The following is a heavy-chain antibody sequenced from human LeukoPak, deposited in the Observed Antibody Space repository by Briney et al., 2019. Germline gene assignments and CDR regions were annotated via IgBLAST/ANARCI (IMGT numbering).Heavy chain of an antibody. J-gene: IGHJ4*02. CDR2: ISGSGGST. V-gene: IGHV3-23*01. CDR3: AKGCEEWIQLWLPPFDY. CDR1: GGSFSGYY. D-gene: IGHD5-18*01. Sequence: ETLSLTCAVYGGSFSGYYWSWVRQAPGKGLEWVSAISGSGGSTYYADSVKGRFTISRDNSKNTLYLQMNSLRAEDTAVYYCAKGCEEWIQLWLPPFDYWGQGTLVTVSS.